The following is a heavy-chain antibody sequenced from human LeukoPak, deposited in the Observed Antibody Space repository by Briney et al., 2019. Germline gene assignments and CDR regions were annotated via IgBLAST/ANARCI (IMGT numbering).Heavy chain of an antibody. D-gene: IGHD3-22*01. Sequence: ASVKVSCKASAYSFTDYYIHWVRQAPGQGLEWMGRINPNSGGTDYAQKFQGRVTMTRDTSISTAYMELSRLRSDDTAVYYGARSSPTYYFDSSGYYYGDYWGQGTLVIVSS. CDR3: ARSSPTYYFDSSGYYYGDY. V-gene: IGHV1-2*06. CDR2: INPNSGGT. J-gene: IGHJ4*02. CDR1: AYSFTDYY.